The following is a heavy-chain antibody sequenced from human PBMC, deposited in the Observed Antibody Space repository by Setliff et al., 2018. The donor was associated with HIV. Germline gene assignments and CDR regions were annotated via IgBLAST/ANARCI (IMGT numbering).Heavy chain of an antibody. D-gene: IGHD3-16*01. CDR3: ARSLGTWGTSFGY. CDR2: IIPIFPSP. Sequence: SVKVSCKTSGDSFRRHAISWVRQAPGQGLEWMGGIIPIFPSPKYAEKFQGRVTITADESTSTAYMELSSLSFEDTAVYYCARSLGTWGTSFGYWGLGTLVTVSS. J-gene: IGHJ4*02. CDR1: GDSFRRHA. V-gene: IGHV1-69*13.